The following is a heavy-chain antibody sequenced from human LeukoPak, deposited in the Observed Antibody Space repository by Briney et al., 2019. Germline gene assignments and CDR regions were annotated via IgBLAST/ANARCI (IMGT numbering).Heavy chain of an antibody. D-gene: IGHD3-9*01. V-gene: IGHV1-69*05. CDR2: IILIFGTA. CDR1: GGTFSSYA. Sequence: VASVKVSCKASGGTFSSYAISWVRQAPGQGLEWMGGIILIFGTANYAQKFQGRVTITTDESTSTAYMELSSLRSEDTAVYYCARVGLTGQPLYFDYWGQGTLVTVSS. J-gene: IGHJ4*02. CDR3: ARVGLTGQPLYFDY.